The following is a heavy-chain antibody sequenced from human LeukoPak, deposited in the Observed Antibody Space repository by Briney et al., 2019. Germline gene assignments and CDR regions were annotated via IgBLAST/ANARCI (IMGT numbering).Heavy chain of an antibody. J-gene: IGHJ6*02. CDR2: ISYDGSNK. Sequence: PGRSLRLSCAASGFTFSSYGMHWVRQAPGKGLEWVAVISYDGSNKYYADSVKGRFTISRDNSKNTLYLQMNSLRAEDTAVYYCAKDSGPAAGHYYYGMDVWGQGTTVTVSS. CDR3: AKDSGPAAGHYYYGMDV. V-gene: IGHV3-30*18. CDR1: GFTFSSYG. D-gene: IGHD6-13*01.